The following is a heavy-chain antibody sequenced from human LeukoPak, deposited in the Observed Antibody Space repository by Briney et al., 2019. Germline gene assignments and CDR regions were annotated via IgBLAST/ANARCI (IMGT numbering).Heavy chain of an antibody. CDR1: GGSFSGYY. V-gene: IGHV4-34*01. J-gene: IGHJ4*02. Sequence: SETLSLTCAVYGGSFSGYYWSWIRQPPGKGLEWIGETNHSGSTNYNPSLKSRVTISVDTSKNQFSLKLSSVTAADTAVYYCARSPYYDILTGYPAGYFDYWGQGTLVTVSS. D-gene: IGHD3-9*01. CDR3: ARSPYYDILTGYPAGYFDY. CDR2: TNHSGST.